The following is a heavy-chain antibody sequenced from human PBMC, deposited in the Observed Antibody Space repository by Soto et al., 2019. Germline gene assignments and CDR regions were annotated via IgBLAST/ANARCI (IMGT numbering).Heavy chain of an antibody. CDR2: IRSKAYGGTT. V-gene: IGHV3-49*03. J-gene: IGHJ4*02. Sequence: GGSLRLSCTASGFTFGDYAMSWFRQAPGKGLEWVGFIRSKAYGGTTEYAASVKGRFTISRDDSKSIAYLQMNSLKTEDTAVYYCSRIYDYIWGSYLERKFDYWGQRTLVTFSS. CDR3: SRIYDYIWGSYLERKFDY. D-gene: IGHD3-16*02. CDR1: GFTFGDYA.